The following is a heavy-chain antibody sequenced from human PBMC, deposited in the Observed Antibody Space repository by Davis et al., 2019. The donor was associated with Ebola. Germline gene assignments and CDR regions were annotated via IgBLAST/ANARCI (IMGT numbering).Heavy chain of an antibody. V-gene: IGHV4-28*06. CDR1: GYSITRSDW. Sequence: SETLSLTCAVSGYSITRSDWWGWIRQSPGKGLEWIGYIHYRGNTKDNPSLQSRVTMSVDTSKNQFSLNLKSVTAFDSAIYYCARAVGSCSTSSCLTWFGPWGQGIVVTVSS. CDR3: ARAVGSCSTSSCLTWFGP. J-gene: IGHJ5*02. CDR2: IHYRGNT. D-gene: IGHD2-2*01.